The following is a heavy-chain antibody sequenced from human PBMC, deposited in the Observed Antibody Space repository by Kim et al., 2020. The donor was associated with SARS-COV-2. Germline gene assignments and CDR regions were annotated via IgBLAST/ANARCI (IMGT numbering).Heavy chain of an antibody. V-gene: IGHV3-30*18. Sequence: GGSLRLSCAGSGFTFSGYSMHWVRQAPGKGLEWLAVSSRDGNDQYHADSVRGRFTISRDNSRQTLYLQLNSLRDDDTAIYYCAKGSEYTPMAPIEYYWGQGTLVTVSS. J-gene: IGHJ4*02. D-gene: IGHD5-18*01. CDR3: AKGSEYTPMAPIEYY. CDR1: GFTFSGYS. CDR2: SSRDGNDQ.